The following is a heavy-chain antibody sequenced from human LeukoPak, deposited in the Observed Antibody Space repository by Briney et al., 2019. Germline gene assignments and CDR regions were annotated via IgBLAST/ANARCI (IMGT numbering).Heavy chain of an antibody. D-gene: IGHD3-22*01. J-gene: IGHJ4*02. Sequence: GESLKISCKGSGFSFTNYWINWVRQMPGKGLEWMGRIDPRDSDTNYSPSFQGHVAISTDKSITTAYLQWSSLKASDTAMYYCARSYYDTSAYSSIYFDYWGQGTLVTVSS. CDR1: GFSFTNYW. V-gene: IGHV5-10-1*01. CDR2: IDPRDSDT. CDR3: ARSYYDTSAYSSIYFDY.